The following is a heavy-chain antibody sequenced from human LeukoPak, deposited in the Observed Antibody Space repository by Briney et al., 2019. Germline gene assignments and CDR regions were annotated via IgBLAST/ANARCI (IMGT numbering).Heavy chain of an antibody. V-gene: IGHV3-21*01. D-gene: IGHD1-1*01. J-gene: IGHJ4*02. CDR1: GSSFSSYS. Sequence: GGSLSLSCGDSGSSFSSYSMNWVRQAPGEDLEWVSSISSSGKCIYYADSVKGRFTISSDNAKNSLYLQMNGLRADDTAVYYCARSPQGTGSPADYWGQGTLVTVSS. CDR3: ARSPQGTGSPADY. CDR2: ISSSGKCI.